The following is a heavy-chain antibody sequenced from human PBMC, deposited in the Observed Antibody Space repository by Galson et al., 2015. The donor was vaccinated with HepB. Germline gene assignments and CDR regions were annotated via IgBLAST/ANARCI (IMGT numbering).Heavy chain of an antibody. J-gene: IGHJ4*02. Sequence: SVKVSCKASGFTFTHSAVQWVRQARGQRLEWIGWIVVGSDDTNYAQKFQQRVTITRDMSTSTAYMELSSLRSEDTAVYYCAAATTVTRGVVGFDCWGQGTLVTVSS. CDR1: GFTFTHSA. CDR3: AAATTVTRGVVGFDC. D-gene: IGHD4-17*01. V-gene: IGHV1-58*01. CDR2: IVVGSDDT.